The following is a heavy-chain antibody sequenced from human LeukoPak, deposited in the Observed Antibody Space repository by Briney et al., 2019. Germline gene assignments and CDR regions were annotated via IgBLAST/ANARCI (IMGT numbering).Heavy chain of an antibody. Sequence: GGSLRLSCTASGFTFDDYVMHWVRQAPGKGLEWVSLISGDGSGTYYAGSVKGRFTISRDNSKNSLFLHMSGLRAEDTALYYCATQNPPGSGYYDTYNWFDPWGQGTLVTVAP. D-gene: IGHD5-12*01. J-gene: IGHJ5*02. CDR1: GFTFDDYV. V-gene: IGHV3-43*02. CDR3: ATQNPPGSGYYDTYNWFDP. CDR2: ISGDGSGT.